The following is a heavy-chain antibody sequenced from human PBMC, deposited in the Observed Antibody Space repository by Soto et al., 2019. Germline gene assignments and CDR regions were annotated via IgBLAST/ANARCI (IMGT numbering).Heavy chain of an antibody. Sequence: GGSLRLSCAASGFTFSSYGMHWVRQAPGKGLEWVAVISYDGSNKYYADSVKGRFTISRDNSKNTLYLQMNSLRAEDTAVYYCAKKVPRGGPFDYWGQGTLVTVSS. CDR2: ISYDGSNK. V-gene: IGHV3-30*18. CDR3: AKKVPRGGPFDY. CDR1: GFTFSSYG. D-gene: IGHD1-1*01. J-gene: IGHJ4*02.